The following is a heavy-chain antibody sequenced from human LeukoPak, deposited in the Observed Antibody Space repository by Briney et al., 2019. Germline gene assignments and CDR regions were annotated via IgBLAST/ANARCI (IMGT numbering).Heavy chain of an antibody. J-gene: IGHJ4*02. Sequence: GASVKVSCKASGYTFTSYCISWVRQAPGQGLEWMGWISAYNGNTNYAQKLQGRATMTTDTSTSTAYIELRSLRSEDTAVYYCARVGPYYYDSSGYYYVVLFDYWGQGTLVTVSS. V-gene: IGHV1-18*01. CDR3: ARVGPYYYDSSGYYYVVLFDY. CDR2: ISAYNGNT. CDR1: GYTFTSYC. D-gene: IGHD3-22*01.